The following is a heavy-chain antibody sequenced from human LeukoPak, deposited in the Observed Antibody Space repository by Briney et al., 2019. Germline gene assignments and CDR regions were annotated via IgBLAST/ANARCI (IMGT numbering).Heavy chain of an antibody. V-gene: IGHV3-15*01. CDR1: GSTFSNAW. Sequence: GGSLRLSCAASGSTFSNAWMSWVRQAPGKGLEWVGRIKSKTDGGTTDYAAPVKGRFTISRDDSKNTLYLQMNSLKTEDTAEYYCTTRMVRGVNPYYYYGMDVWGKGTTVTVSS. CDR3: TTRMVRGVNPYYYYGMDV. D-gene: IGHD3-10*01. CDR2: IKSKTDGGTT. J-gene: IGHJ6*04.